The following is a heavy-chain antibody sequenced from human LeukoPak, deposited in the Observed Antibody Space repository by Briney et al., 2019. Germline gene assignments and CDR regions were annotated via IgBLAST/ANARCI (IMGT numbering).Heavy chain of an antibody. Sequence: GGSLRLSCAASGFTVSSNYMSWVRQAPGKGLEWVSYISSTSSTIYYADSVRGRFTVSRDNAKNSLYLQMNSLSAEDTAVYYCARDQRVAISLQCYFDYWGQGTLVTVSS. CDR1: GFTVSSNY. V-gene: IGHV3-48*04. CDR2: ISSTSSTI. CDR3: ARDQRVAISLQCYFDY. D-gene: IGHD3-3*02. J-gene: IGHJ4*02.